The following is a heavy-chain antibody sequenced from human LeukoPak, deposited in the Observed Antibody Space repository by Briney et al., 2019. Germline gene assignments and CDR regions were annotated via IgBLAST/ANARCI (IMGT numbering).Heavy chain of an antibody. CDR2: ISAYNGNT. D-gene: IGHD3-22*01. J-gene: IGHJ4*02. CDR1: GYTFTSYG. CDR3: ARDVPSDYYDSSGSKKDY. V-gene: IGHV1-18*01. Sequence: ASVKVSCKASGYTFTSYGISWVRQAPGQGLEWMGWISAYNGNTNYAQKLQGRVTMTTDTSTSTAYMELRSLSSDDTAVYYCARDVPSDYYDSSGSKKDYWGQGTLVTVSS.